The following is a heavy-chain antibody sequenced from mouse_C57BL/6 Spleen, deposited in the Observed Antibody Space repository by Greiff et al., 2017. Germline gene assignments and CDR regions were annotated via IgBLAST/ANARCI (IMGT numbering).Heavy chain of an antibody. Sequence: QVQLQQSGPELVKPGASVKISCKASGYAFSSSWMNWVKQRPGKGLEWIGRIYPGDGDTNYNGKFKGKDTLTADKASSTAYMQLSSLTSEDSAVYFCASMEYFDVWGTGTTVTVSS. CDR3: ASMEYFDV. J-gene: IGHJ1*03. V-gene: IGHV1-82*01. CDR2: IYPGDGDT. CDR1: GYAFSSSW. D-gene: IGHD1-1*02.